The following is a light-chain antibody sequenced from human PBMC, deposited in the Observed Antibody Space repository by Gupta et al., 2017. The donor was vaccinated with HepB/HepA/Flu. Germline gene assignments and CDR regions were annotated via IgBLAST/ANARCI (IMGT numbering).Light chain of an antibody. CDR2: RNN. CDR1: SSNIGSNY. Sequence: QSVLTQPPSASGTPGQRVTISCSGSSSNIGSNYVYWYPQLPGTAPKLLIYRNNQRPSGVPDRFSGSKSGTSASLAISGLRSEDEADYYCAAWEDSLSGRGVFGGGTKLTVL. V-gene: IGLV1-47*01. J-gene: IGLJ3*02. CDR3: AAWEDSLSGRGV.